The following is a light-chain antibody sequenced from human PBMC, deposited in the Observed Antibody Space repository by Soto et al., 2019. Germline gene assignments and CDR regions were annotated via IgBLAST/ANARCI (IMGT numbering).Light chain of an antibody. Sequence: DIPMTQSPSSLSASVGDRVTITCQASQDISNYLNWYQQKPGKAPKLLIYDASNLETGVPSRFSGSGSGTDFTFTISSLQPEDIATYYCQQYYSYPPWTFGQGTKVEIK. CDR1: QDISNY. CDR2: DAS. CDR3: QQYYSYPPWT. J-gene: IGKJ1*01. V-gene: IGKV1-33*01.